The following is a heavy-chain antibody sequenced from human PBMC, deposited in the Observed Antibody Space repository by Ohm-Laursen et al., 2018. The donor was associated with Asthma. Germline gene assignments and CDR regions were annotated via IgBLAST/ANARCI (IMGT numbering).Heavy chain of an antibody. CDR3: ARDYGGNSGDY. CDR2: GGSYYDGGLK. J-gene: IGHJ4*02. D-gene: IGHD4-23*01. V-gene: IGHV3-30-3*01. CDR1: GFTFRSYA. Sequence: SLRLSCAASGFTFRSYAMHWVRQAPGKGLEWVAVGGSYYDGGLKYYADSVNGRFTVSRDDSKNTLYLQMNSLRAEDTAVYYCARDYGGNSGDYWGQGTLVTVSS.